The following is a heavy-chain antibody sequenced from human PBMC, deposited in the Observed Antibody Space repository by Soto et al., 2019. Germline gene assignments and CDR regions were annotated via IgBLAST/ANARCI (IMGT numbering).Heavy chain of an antibody. Sequence: PGGSLRLSCAASGGTFSSYAISWVRQAPGQGLEWMGGIIPIFGTANYAQKFQGRVTITADKSTSTAYMELSSLRSEDTAVYYCARDRSYDSSGPYYYYGMDVWGQGTTVTV. CDR1: GGTFSSYA. J-gene: IGHJ6*02. CDR2: IIPIFGTA. CDR3: ARDRSYDSSGPYYYYGMDV. V-gene: IGHV1-69*06. D-gene: IGHD3-22*01.